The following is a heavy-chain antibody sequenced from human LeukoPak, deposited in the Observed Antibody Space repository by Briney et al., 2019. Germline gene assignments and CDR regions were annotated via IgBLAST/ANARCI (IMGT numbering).Heavy chain of an antibody. J-gene: IGHJ4*02. CDR3: ARSPYSGSYGPFDY. D-gene: IGHD1-26*01. CDR1: GFTLGNYW. V-gene: IGHV3-7*04. CDR2: MKHDGSEK. Sequence: GGSLRLSCAASGFTLGNYWMNWVRQAPGKGLEWVANMKHDGSEKSYVDSVKGRFTISRDDAKNSLYLQMNSLRAEDTALYYCARSPYSGSYGPFDYWGQGTLVTVSS.